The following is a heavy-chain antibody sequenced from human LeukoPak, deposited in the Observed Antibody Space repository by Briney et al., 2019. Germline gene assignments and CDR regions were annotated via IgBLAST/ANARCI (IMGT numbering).Heavy chain of an antibody. CDR3: ARHVYGIVGATISDY. J-gene: IGHJ4*02. D-gene: IGHD1-26*01. V-gene: IGHV4-39*01. CDR1: GGSISSSSYY. CDR2: IYYSGST. Sequence: PSETLSLTCTVSGGSISSSSYYWGWIRQPPRKGLEWIGSIYYSGSTFYNPSLQSRVTISVDTSKNQFSLKLRSVTAADTAVYYCARHVYGIVGATISDYWGQGTLVTVSS.